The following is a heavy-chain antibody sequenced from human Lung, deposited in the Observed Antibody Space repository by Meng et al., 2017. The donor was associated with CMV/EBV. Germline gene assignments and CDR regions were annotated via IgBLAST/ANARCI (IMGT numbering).Heavy chain of an antibody. J-gene: IGHJ4*02. Sequence: GAESTFNRVADRCVGQATRQGVDRKEKLDPRLPIANDTQKFQRRVTITADTATSTAYMEITSLRSDDTAFYYCARGRDGYNMNYLDYWGQGTLVTVSS. CDR3: ARGRDGYNMNYLDY. CDR1: ESTFNRVA. CDR2: LDPRLPIA. D-gene: IGHD5-24*01. V-gene: IGHV1-69*04.